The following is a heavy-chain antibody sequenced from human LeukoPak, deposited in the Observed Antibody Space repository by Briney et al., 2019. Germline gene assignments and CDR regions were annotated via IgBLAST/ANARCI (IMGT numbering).Heavy chain of an antibody. Sequence: GGSLRLSCAASGLPFSNYNMNWIRQAPGKGLEWVSSISSSSSYIYYADSVKGRFTISRDNAKSSLYLQMNSLRADDTAVYYCARAISGGYADYWGQGILVTVSS. J-gene: IGHJ4*02. CDR2: ISSSSSYI. D-gene: IGHD1-26*01. CDR3: ARAISGGYADY. CDR1: GLPFSNYN. V-gene: IGHV3-21*01.